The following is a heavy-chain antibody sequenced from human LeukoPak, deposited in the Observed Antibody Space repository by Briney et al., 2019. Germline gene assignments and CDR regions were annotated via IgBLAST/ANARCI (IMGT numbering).Heavy chain of an antibody. CDR2: ISGSGGST. J-gene: IGHJ4*02. CDR3: AKTVRDIVVVVDAPLGY. D-gene: IGHD2-15*01. V-gene: IGHV3-23*01. Sequence: PGGSLRLSCAASGFTFSSYAMNWVRQAPGKGLEWVSGISGSGGSTYFANSVKGRFTISRDNSKNTLYLQMNSLRAEDTAVYYCAKTVRDIVVVVDAPLGYWGQGTLVTVSS. CDR1: GFTFSSYA.